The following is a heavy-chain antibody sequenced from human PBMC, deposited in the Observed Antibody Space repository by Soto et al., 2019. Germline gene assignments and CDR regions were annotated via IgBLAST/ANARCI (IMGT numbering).Heavy chain of an antibody. CDR1: GFTFSSYA. Sequence: SGGSLRLSCAASGFTFSSYAMSWVRQAPGKGLEWVSAISGSGGSTYYADSVKGRFTISRDNSKNTLYLQMNSLRAEDTAVYYCAKDAYGDPDYYYYYMDVWGKGTTVTVSS. CDR3: AKDAYGDPDYYYYYMDV. D-gene: IGHD4-17*01. V-gene: IGHV3-23*01. J-gene: IGHJ6*03. CDR2: ISGSGGST.